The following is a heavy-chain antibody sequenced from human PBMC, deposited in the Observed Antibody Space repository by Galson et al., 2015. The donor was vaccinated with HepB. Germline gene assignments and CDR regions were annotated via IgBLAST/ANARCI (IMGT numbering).Heavy chain of an antibody. D-gene: IGHD1-26*01. CDR2: ISSGGSSK. V-gene: IGHV3-48*03. Sequence: SLRLSCAASGFTFSSVGMNWVRQAPGKGLEWVSYISSGGSSKYYVDSVRGRFSISRDKAKNTLYLQMNSLRAEDTAIYYCAGRHTRNSEYWGQGTPVTVSS. CDR3: AGRHTRNSEY. CDR1: GFTFSSVG. J-gene: IGHJ4*02.